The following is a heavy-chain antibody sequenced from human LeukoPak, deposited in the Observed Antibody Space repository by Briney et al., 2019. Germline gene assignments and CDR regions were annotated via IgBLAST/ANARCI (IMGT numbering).Heavy chain of an antibody. CDR2: IIPIFGIA. V-gene: IGHV1-69*04. D-gene: IGHD3-22*01. CDR3: ASGGGYYYDSSGYWFDY. CDR1: GGTFSSYA. Sequence: ASVTVSCKASGGTFSSYAISWVRQAPGQGLEWMGRIIPIFGIANYAQKFQGRVTITADKSTSTAYMELSSLRSEDTAVYYCASGGGYYYDSSGYWFDYWGQGTLVTVSS. J-gene: IGHJ4*02.